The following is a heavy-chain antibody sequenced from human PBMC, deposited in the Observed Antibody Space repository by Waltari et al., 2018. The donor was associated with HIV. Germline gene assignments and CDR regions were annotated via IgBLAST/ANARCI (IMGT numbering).Heavy chain of an antibody. D-gene: IGHD6-13*01. J-gene: IGHJ4*02. CDR1: GFTFSTYG. Sequence: QVQLVESGGGVVQPGGSLRLSCAASGFTFSTYGMHWVRQAPGKGLEWVAFIRYDGNDKYYADSEKGRLTISRDNSKNTLYLQMNSLRVEDTAVYYCAKVSSNIWYDWGQGTLVTVSS. V-gene: IGHV3-30*02. CDR3: AKVSSNIWYD. CDR2: IRYDGNDK.